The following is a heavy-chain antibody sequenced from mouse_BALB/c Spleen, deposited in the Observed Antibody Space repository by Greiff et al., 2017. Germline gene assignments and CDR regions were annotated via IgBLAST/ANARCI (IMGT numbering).Heavy chain of an antibody. Sequence: VQLQQSGAELVRPGTSVKVSCKASGYAFTNYLIEWVKQRPGQGLEWIGVINPGSGGTNYNEKFKGKATLTADKSSSTAYMQLSSLTSDDSAVYFCAREPGYWGQGTTLTVSS. CDR3: AREPGY. CDR1: GYAFTNYL. J-gene: IGHJ2*01. CDR2: INPGSGGT. V-gene: IGHV1-54*01.